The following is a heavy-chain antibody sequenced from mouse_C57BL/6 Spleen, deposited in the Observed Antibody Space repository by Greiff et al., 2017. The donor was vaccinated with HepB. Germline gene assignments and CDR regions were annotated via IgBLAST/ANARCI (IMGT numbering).Heavy chain of an antibody. CDR3: TRSIYYGNYDNY. CDR2: IDPETGGT. CDR1: GYTFTDYE. V-gene: IGHV1-15*01. Sequence: QVQLKQSGAELVRPGASVTLSCKASGYTFTDYEMHWVKQTPVHGLEWIGAIDPETGGTAYNQKFKGKAILTADKSSSTAYMELRSLTSEDSAVYYCTRSIYYGNYDNYWGQGTTLTVSS. D-gene: IGHD2-1*01. J-gene: IGHJ2*01.